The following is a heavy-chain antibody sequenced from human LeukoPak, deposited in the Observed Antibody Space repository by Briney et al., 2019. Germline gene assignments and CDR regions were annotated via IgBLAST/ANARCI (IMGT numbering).Heavy chain of an antibody. V-gene: IGHV3-66*01. CDR1: GFTVSSNY. CDR2: IYSGGST. Sequence: PGGSLRLSCAASGFTVSSNYMSWVRQAPGKGLEWVSVIYSGGSTYYAASVKGRFTISRDNSKNPLYLQMNSLRAEETAVYYCARDAPGGGGFGYWGQGTLVTVSS. J-gene: IGHJ4*02. D-gene: IGHD2-15*01. CDR3: ARDAPGGGGFGY.